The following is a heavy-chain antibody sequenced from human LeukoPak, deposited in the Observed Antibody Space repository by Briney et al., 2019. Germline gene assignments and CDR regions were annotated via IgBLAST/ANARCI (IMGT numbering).Heavy chain of an antibody. D-gene: IGHD4-11*01. CDR2: IYYSGST. V-gene: IGHV4-59*02. J-gene: IGHJ5*02. CDR3: ARYRGKTTVSSLDWFDP. Sequence: PSETLSLTCTVSGGSVSSYYWSWLRQPPGQGLEWIGYIYYSGSTKYNPSLKSRVTISVDTSKNQFSLKLSSVTAADTAVYYCARYRGKTTVSSLDWFDPWGQGTLVTVSS. CDR1: GGSVSSYY.